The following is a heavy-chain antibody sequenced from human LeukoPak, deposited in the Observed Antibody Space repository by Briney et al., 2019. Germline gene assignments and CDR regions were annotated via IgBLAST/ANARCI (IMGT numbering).Heavy chain of an antibody. Sequence: GASVKVSCKASGYTFTSYGISWVRQAPGQGLEWMGWISAYNGNTNSAQKLQGRVTMTTDTSTSTAYMELSSLRSEDTAVYYCARVWYYYDSSGYGWFDPWGQGTLVTVSS. V-gene: IGHV1-18*01. CDR3: ARVWYYYDSSGYGWFDP. CDR1: GYTFTSYG. CDR2: ISAYNGNT. J-gene: IGHJ5*02. D-gene: IGHD3-22*01.